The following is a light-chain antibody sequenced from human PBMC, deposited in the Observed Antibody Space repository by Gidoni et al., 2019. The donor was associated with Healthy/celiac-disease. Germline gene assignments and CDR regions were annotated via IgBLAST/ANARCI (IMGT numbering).Light chain of an antibody. CDR1: QSISSW. CDR3: RQYNSYSLP. V-gene: IGKV1-5*03. Sequence: DIQMTHSPSTLSASVGARVTITCRARQSISSWLAWYPQKPGNAPKLLIYKASSLESGVPSRFSGSGSGTEFTLTISSLQPDDFATYYCRQYNSYSLPFGGGPKVEIK. CDR2: KAS. J-gene: IGKJ4*01.